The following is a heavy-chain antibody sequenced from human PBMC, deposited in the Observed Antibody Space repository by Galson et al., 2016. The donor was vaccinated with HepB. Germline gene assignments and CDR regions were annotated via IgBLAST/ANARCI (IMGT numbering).Heavy chain of an antibody. V-gene: IGHV1-3*01. J-gene: IGHJ4*02. CDR3: ASDTPLSDSRGYQLTFDY. Sequence: SVKVSCKASGYTFTSYAMNWVRQAPGQRLEWMGWINAGNGNTKYSQNFQGRVTITRDTSASIVYMDLTSLRSEDTAVYYCASDTPLSDSRGYQLTFDYWGQGTLVTVSS. CDR1: GYTFTSYA. CDR2: INAGNGNT. D-gene: IGHD3-22*01.